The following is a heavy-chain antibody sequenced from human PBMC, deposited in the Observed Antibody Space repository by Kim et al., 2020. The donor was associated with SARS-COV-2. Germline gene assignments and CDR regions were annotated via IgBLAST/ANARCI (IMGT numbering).Heavy chain of an antibody. CDR2: IYYSGST. V-gene: IGHV4-39*01. J-gene: IGHJ4*02. D-gene: IGHD6-6*01. CDR3: ARMQLGQYSSSSVFDY. CDR1: GGSISSSSYY. Sequence: SETLSLTCTVSGGSISSSSYYWGWIRQPPGKGLEWIVSIYYSGSTYYNPSLKSRVTISVDTSKNQFSLKLSSVTAADTAVYYCARMQLGQYSSSSVFDYWGQGTLVTVSS.